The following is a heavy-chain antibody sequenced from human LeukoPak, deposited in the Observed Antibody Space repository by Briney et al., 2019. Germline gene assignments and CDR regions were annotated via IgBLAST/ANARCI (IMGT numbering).Heavy chain of an antibody. V-gene: IGHV3-72*01. J-gene: IGHJ4*02. D-gene: IGHD3-22*01. Sequence: PGGSLRLSCAASGFTFSDHYIDWVRQAPGKGLEWVGRSRSKAYSYTTEYAASVKGRFTISRDDLKNSLYLQMNSLKTEDTAIYYCARASYYDSSGYVKDYFDYWGQGTLVTVSS. CDR1: GFTFSDHY. CDR2: SRSKAYSYTT. CDR3: ARASYYDSSGYVKDYFDY.